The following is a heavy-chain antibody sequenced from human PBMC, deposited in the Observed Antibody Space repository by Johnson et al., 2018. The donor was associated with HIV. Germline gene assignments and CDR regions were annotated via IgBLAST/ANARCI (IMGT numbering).Heavy chain of an antibody. V-gene: IGHV3-30*04. CDR1: GFTFTTYA. D-gene: IGHD5-12*01. J-gene: IGHJ3*02. Sequence: QMQLVESGGGMVQPGRSLRLSCAASGFTFTTYALHWVRRAPGKGLECVAVISYDGTYKYYADSVKGRFTISRDNSGNTLYLEMNSLRAEDTAVYYCVRVRGHSGYDIDDDALDIWGQGTMVTVSP. CDR2: ISYDGTYK. CDR3: VRVRGHSGYDIDDDALDI.